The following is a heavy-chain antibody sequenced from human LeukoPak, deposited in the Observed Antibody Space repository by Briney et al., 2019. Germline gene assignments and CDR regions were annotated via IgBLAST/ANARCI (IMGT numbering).Heavy chain of an antibody. D-gene: IGHD6-13*01. J-gene: IGHJ6*03. Sequence: PSETLSLTCTVSGGSISTYYWSWIRQPAGKGLEWIGRIYISGSTNYNPSLKSRVSMSVDTSKNHFSLKLSSVTAADTAVYYCARTTEAHSWQTRYYSYYMDVWGKGTTVTVSS. CDR3: ARTTEAHSWQTRYYSYYMDV. CDR1: GGSISTYY. V-gene: IGHV4-4*07. CDR2: IYISGST.